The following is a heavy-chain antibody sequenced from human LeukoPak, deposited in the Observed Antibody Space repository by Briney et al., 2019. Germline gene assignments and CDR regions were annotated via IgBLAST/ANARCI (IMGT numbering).Heavy chain of an antibody. V-gene: IGHV4-34*01. CDR1: GGSFSGYY. CDR3: ARAHYYGSGSYYRLDY. Sequence: KPSETLSLTCAVYGGSFSGYYWSWIRQPPGKGLKWIGEINHSGSTNYNPSLKSRVTISVDTSKNQFSLKLSSVTAADTAVYYCARAHYYGSGSYYRLDYWGQGTLVTVSS. J-gene: IGHJ4*02. D-gene: IGHD3-10*01. CDR2: INHSGST.